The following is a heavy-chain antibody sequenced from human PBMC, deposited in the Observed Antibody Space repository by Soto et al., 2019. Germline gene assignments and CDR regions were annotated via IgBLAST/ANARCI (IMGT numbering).Heavy chain of an antibody. V-gene: IGHV3-7*01. J-gene: IGHJ4*02. D-gene: IGHD3-22*01. Sequence: PGGSLRLSCAASGFTFSSYWMSWVRQAPGKGLEWVANIKQDGSEKYYVDSVKGRFTISRDNAKNSLYLQMNSLRAEDTAVYYCARPFYYYDSSVWDYWGQGTLVTVSS. CDR3: ARPFYYYDSSVWDY. CDR2: IKQDGSEK. CDR1: GFTFSSYW.